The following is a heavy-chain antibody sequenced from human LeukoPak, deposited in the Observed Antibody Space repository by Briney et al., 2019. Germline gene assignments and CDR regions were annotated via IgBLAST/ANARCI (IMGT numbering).Heavy chain of an antibody. CDR3: ARDRAIFGVVTPYNWFDP. CDR1: GFTFSSYA. CDR2: IKQDGSEK. D-gene: IGHD3-3*01. V-gene: IGHV3-7*01. J-gene: IGHJ5*02. Sequence: GGSLRLSCAASGFTFSSYAMSWVRQAPGKGLEWVANIKQDGSEKYYVDSVKGRFTISRDNAKNSLYLQMNSLRAEDTAVYYCARDRAIFGVVTPYNWFDPWGQGTLVTVSS.